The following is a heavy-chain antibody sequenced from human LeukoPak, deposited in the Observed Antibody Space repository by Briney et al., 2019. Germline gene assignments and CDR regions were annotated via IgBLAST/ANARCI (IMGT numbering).Heavy chain of an antibody. CDR2: IYTNGST. D-gene: IGHD6-13*01. V-gene: IGHV4-61*02. Sequence: SETLSLTCSVSGGSISSDSYYWSWIRQPAGRGLEWIGRIYTNGSTNYNPSLKSRVTISVDTSKNQFSLRLSSVTAADTAVYYCARVKSSSSLIDYWGQGTLVTVSS. J-gene: IGHJ4*02. CDR1: GGSISSDSYY. CDR3: ARVKSSSSLIDY.